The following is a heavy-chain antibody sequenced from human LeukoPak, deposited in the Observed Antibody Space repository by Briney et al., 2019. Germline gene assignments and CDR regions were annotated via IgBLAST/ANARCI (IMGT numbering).Heavy chain of an antibody. CDR2: IYYSGST. J-gene: IGHJ6*03. CDR3: ARGRRDGYTLYYMDV. D-gene: IGHD5-24*01. V-gene: IGHV4-59*12. Sequence: SETLSLTCTVSGDSISIYYWSWIRQPPGKGLEWMGYIYYSGSTNYNTSLKSRVTISTDTSQTQIPLMLSSVTGAATAVDYCARGRRDGYTLYYMDVWGKGTKVTVSS. CDR1: GDSISIYY.